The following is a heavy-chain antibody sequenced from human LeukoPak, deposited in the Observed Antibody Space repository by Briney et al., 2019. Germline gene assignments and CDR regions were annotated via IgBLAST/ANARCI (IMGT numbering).Heavy chain of an antibody. Sequence: SETLSLTCAVYGGSFSGYYWSWIRQPPGKGLEWIGEINHSGSTNYNPSLKSRVTISVDTSKNQFSLKLSSVTAADTAVYYCARGRLTMVRGVIRRPYFDYWGQGTLVTVSS. CDR3: ARGRLTMVRGVIRRPYFDY. J-gene: IGHJ4*02. V-gene: IGHV4-34*01. D-gene: IGHD3-10*01. CDR2: INHSGST. CDR1: GGSFSGYY.